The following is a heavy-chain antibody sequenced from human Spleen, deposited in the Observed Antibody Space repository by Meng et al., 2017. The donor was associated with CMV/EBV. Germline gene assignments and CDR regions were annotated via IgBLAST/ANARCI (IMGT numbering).Heavy chain of an antibody. CDR2: ISKDGSNK. Sequence: GESLKISCEGSGFSFSNYALNWVRQAPGKGLEWVAVISKDGSNKYNADSVKGRFTISRDNSKNMVHLQMNNLRTADTAVYYCARSGFDWLSPFDYWGQGTLVTVSS. V-gene: IGHV3-30*04. CDR3: ARSGFDWLSPFDY. D-gene: IGHD3-9*01. J-gene: IGHJ4*02. CDR1: GFSFSNYA.